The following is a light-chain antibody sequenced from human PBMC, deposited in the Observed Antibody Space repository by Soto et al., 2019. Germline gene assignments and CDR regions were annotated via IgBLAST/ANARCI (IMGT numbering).Light chain of an antibody. Sequence: DIQMTQSPSTLSASVGDRVTITCRASQSISSWLAWYQQKPGKAPNLLIYKASSLESGVPSRFSGRGSGTEFTLTISSLQPDDFATYYCQQYESYSVTFGQGTRLEIK. CDR1: QSISSW. CDR2: KAS. CDR3: QQYESYSVT. V-gene: IGKV1-5*03. J-gene: IGKJ5*01.